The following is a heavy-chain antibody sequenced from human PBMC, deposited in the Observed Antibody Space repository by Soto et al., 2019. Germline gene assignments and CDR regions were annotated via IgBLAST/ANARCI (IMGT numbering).Heavy chain of an antibody. Sequence: ASVKVSCKASGYTFTGYYMHWVRQAPGQGLEWMGWINPNSGGTNYAQEFQGWVTMTRDTSISTAYMELSRLRSDDTAVYYCAQWSGGTVDRFDPWGEGTLVTV. J-gene: IGHJ5*02. V-gene: IGHV1-2*04. CDR2: INPNSGGT. CDR1: GYTFTGYY. D-gene: IGHD3-3*01. CDR3: AQWSGGTVDRFDP.